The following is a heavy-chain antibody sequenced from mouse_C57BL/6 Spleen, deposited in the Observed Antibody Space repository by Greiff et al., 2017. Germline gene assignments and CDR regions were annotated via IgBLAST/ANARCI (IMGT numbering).Heavy chain of an antibody. CDR3: ARGDSWFAY. CDR2: ISYSGST. CDR1: GYSITSGYD. Sequence: EVQLVESGPGIVKPSQSLSLTCTVTGYSITSGYDWHWIRHFPGNKLEWMGYISYSGSTNYNPSLKSRISITHDTSKNHFFLKLNSVTTEDTATYYCARGDSWFAYWGQGTLVTVSA. J-gene: IGHJ3*01. D-gene: IGHD3-3*01. V-gene: IGHV3-1*01.